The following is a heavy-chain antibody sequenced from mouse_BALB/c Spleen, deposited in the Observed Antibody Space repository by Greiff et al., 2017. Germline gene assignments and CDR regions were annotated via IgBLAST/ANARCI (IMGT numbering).Heavy chain of an antibody. Sequence: QVQLQQSGAELAKPGASVKMSCKASGYTFTSYWMHWVKQRPGQGLEWIGYINPSTGYTEYNQKFKDKATLTADKSSSTAYMQLSSLTSEDSAVYYCAIGPQAWCAYGGQGTLVTVSA. CDR2: INPSTGYT. J-gene: IGHJ3*01. CDR3: AIGPQAWCAY. V-gene: IGHV1-7*01. CDR1: GYTFTSYW. D-gene: IGHD3-1*01.